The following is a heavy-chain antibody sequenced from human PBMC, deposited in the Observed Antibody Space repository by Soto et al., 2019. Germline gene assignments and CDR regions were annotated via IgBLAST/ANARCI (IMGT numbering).Heavy chain of an antibody. CDR3: ASWLKTSGWYVLLEGSFDY. J-gene: IGHJ4*02. V-gene: IGHV3-48*04. CDR1: GFTFGSYS. CDR2: ISSSSSTI. D-gene: IGHD6-19*01. Sequence: GSLRLSCAASGFTFGSYSMNWVRQAPGKGLEWVSYISSSSSTIYYADSVEGRFTISRDNAKNSLYLQMNSLRAEDTAVYYCASWLKTSGWYVLLEGSFDYWGQGTLVTVSS.